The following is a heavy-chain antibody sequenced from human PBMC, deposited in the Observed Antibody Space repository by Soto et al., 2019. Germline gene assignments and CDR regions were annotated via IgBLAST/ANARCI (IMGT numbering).Heavy chain of an antibody. CDR1: GFTFTTYA. CDR3: AKDLVRQTGDPGYSSLDAFDI. V-gene: IGHV3-23*01. CDR2: ITGRGDSP. Sequence: EVQLLESGGGLVQPGGSLRLSCAASGFTFTTYAMNWVRQAPGKGLEWVSAITGRGDSPFYAASVKGRFTISRDNLKNTLYLLMDSLSAEDTAIYYCAKDLVRQTGDPGYSSLDAFDIWGQGTMVTVSS. D-gene: IGHD7-27*01. J-gene: IGHJ3*02.